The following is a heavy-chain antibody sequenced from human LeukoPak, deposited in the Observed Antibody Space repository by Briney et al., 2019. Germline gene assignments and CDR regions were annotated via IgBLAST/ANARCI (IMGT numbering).Heavy chain of an antibody. V-gene: IGHV3-21*01. D-gene: IGHD1-26*01. CDR1: GFTFSSYS. Sequence: GGSLRLSCAASGFTFSSYSMNWVRQAPGKGLEWVSSISSSSYIYYADSVKGRFTISRDNAKNSLYLQMNSLRAEDTAVYYCARDYTWELPVDYWGQGTLVTVSS. CDR2: ISSSSYI. J-gene: IGHJ4*02. CDR3: ARDYTWELPVDY.